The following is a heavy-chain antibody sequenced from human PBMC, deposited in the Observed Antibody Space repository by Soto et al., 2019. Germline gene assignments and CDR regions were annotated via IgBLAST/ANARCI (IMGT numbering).Heavy chain of an antibody. J-gene: IGHJ5*02. Sequence: GGSLRLSCAPSGFTFHDYAMSWVRQAPGKGLEWVSAIAFTGSATYYVDSVKGRFTVSRDNSKNTLYLQMNSLTAEDTAVYYCAKGDIVGATTYNWFDPWGQGTMVTVSS. CDR1: GFTFHDYA. D-gene: IGHD1-26*01. CDR3: AKGDIVGATTYNWFDP. V-gene: IGHV3-23*05. CDR2: IAFTGSAT.